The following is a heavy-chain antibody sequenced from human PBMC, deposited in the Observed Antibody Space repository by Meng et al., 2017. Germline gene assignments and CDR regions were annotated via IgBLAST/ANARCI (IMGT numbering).Heavy chain of an antibody. CDR1: GYTLTSYD. CDR3: ARGDIVVVPAALFDP. V-gene: IGHV1-8*01. Sequence: QVQLVPPGAEVKKPGASVKVSCKASGYTLTSYDINWVRQATGQGLEWMGWMNPNSGNTGYAQKFQGRVTMTRNTSISTAYMELSSLRSEDTAVYYCARGDIVVVPAALFDPWGQGTLVTVSS. CDR2: MNPNSGNT. J-gene: IGHJ5*02. D-gene: IGHD2-2*01.